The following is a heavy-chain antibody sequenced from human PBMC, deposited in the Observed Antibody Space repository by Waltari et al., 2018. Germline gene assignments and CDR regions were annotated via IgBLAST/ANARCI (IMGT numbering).Heavy chain of an antibody. CDR1: GGYISRGGYY. CDR2: IYHSGST. V-gene: IGHV4-31*03. J-gene: IGHJ4*02. CDR3: ARVPPSWDGYNFDY. Sequence: QVQLQESGPGLVKPSQTLSLTCTVSGGYISRGGYYWSWLRTHPGKGLEWIGYIYHSGSTYYNPSLKSRVTISVDRSKNPFSLKLSSVTAADTAVYYCARVPPSWDGYNFDYWGQGTLVTVSS. D-gene: IGHD5-12*01.